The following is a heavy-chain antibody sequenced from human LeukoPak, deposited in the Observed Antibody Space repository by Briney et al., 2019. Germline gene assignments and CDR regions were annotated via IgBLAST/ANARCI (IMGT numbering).Heavy chain of an antibody. CDR3: AKASGRYYDFDF. CDR1: GFTFSTYG. CDR2: IRYDGSNQ. V-gene: IGHV3-30*02. D-gene: IGHD1-26*01. J-gene: IGHJ4*02. Sequence: GESLRLSCAASGFTFSTYGMHWVRQAPGEGLEWVAFIRYDGSNQYYADSVKGRLTISRDKSKNTLYLQMNSLRAEDTAVYYCAKASGRYYDFDFWGQGTLVTVSS.